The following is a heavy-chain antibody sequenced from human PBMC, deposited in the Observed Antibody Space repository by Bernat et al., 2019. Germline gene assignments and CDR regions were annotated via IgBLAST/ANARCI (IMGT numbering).Heavy chain of an antibody. D-gene: IGHD4-4*01. CDR2: IYSGGST. V-gene: IGHV3-66*01. Sequence: EVQLVESGGGLVQPGGSLRLSCAASGFICSDYYMSWVHQAPGKGLEWVSVIYSGGSTYDADSVKGRFTISRDNPKNTLYLQMNSLRAEDTAVYYCAKDPAYSDLPEYFKHWGQGTQVTVSP. CDR3: AKDPAYSDLPEYFKH. CDR1: GFICSDYY. J-gene: IGHJ1*01.